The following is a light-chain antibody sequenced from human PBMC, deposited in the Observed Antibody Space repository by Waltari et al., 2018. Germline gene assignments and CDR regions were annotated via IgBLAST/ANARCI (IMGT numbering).Light chain of an antibody. CDR1: SPNIGAGYA. Sequence: QSVLTQPPSVSGAPGQRVTISRTPSSPNIGAGYAVPWYQQLPGTAPKLLIYGNSNRPSGVPDRFSGSKSGTSASLAITGLQAEDEADYYCQSYDSSLSGRVFGGGTKLTVL. CDR2: GNS. CDR3: QSYDSSLSGRV. J-gene: IGLJ2*01. V-gene: IGLV1-40*01.